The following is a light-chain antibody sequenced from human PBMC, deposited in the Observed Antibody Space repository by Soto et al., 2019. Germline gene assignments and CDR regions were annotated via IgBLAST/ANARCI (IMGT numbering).Light chain of an antibody. CDR1: QSLLHSNGYNY. V-gene: IGKV2-28*01. J-gene: IGKJ3*01. CDR2: LGS. CDR3: MQALPTLFT. Sequence: EIVMTQSPLSLPVTPGEPASISCRSSQSLLHSNGYNYLHWYLQKPGQSPQLLIYLGSNRASGVPDRFSGSGSGTDFTLKISRVEAEDVGVYYCMQALPTLFTFGPGTKVDIK.